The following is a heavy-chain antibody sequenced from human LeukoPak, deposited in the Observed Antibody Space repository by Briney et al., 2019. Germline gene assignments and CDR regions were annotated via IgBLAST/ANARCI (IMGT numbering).Heavy chain of an antibody. CDR3: ARGGYTYGFDAFDF. CDR2: IFYSGST. V-gene: IGHV4-39*07. J-gene: IGHJ3*01. CDR1: SGSISTSNYY. D-gene: IGHD5-18*01. Sequence: PSETLSLTCTVSSGSISTSNYYWGWVRQPPGKALEWIGNIFYSGSTYYSPSLKSRVTISLDTSRNQFSLKLNSVTAADTAVYYCARGGYTYGFDAFDFWGHGTMVTVSS.